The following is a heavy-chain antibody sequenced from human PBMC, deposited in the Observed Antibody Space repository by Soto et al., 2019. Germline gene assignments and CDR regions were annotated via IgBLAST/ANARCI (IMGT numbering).Heavy chain of an antibody. CDR1: GYTFTGYG. CDR3: ARDYYESSGYYYYYYGLDV. CDR2: ISPYNGNT. Sequence: ASVKVSCKASGYTFTGYGISWVRQAPGQGLEWMGWISPYNGNTNSAQKLQDRLTMTTDTSTSTAYMELRSLRSDDTAVYYCARDYYESSGYYYYYYGLDVWGQGTTVTVSS. J-gene: IGHJ6*02. D-gene: IGHD3-22*01. V-gene: IGHV1-18*01.